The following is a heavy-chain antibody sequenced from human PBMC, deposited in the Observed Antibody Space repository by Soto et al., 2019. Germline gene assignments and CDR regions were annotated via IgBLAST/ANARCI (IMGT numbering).Heavy chain of an antibody. CDR3: AKDRSRRITMIVVVIFDY. V-gene: IGHV3-23*01. J-gene: IGHJ4*02. Sequence: HPGGSLRLSCAASGFTFSSYAMSWVRQAPGKGLEWVSAISGSGGSTYYADSVKGRFAISRDNSKNTLYLQMNSLRAEDTAVYYCAKDRSRRITMIVVVIFDYWGQGTLVTVSS. D-gene: IGHD3-22*01. CDR2: ISGSGGST. CDR1: GFTFSSYA.